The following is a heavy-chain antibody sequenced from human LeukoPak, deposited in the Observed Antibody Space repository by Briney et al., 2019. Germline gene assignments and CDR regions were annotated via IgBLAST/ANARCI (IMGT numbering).Heavy chain of an antibody. Sequence: AGGSLRLSCAASGFTFSSYAMSWVRQAPGKGLEWLSVITGSGGSTYYADSVEGWFTISRDNSKNTLYLQMNSLRAEDTAVYYCAKDSRSLGMFDYWGQGTLVTVSS. J-gene: IGHJ4*02. CDR1: GFTFSSYA. D-gene: IGHD3-16*01. CDR3: AKDSRSLGMFDY. CDR2: ITGSGGST. V-gene: IGHV3-23*01.